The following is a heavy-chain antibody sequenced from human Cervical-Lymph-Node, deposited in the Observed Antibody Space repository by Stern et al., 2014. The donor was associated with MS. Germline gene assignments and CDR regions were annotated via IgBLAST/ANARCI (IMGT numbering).Heavy chain of an antibody. CDR3: AGRADFLGH. J-gene: IGHJ5*02. V-gene: IGHV4-34*01. CDR1: DEPFSGYY. Sequence: QVQLQQWGAGLLKPSETLSLTCTVSDEPFSGYYWSWIRQSPGKGLECIGQVYPTGVTNYNPSLGSRVTISVDTSKNQFSLTLRSVTAADTAVYFCAGRADFLGHWGQGTLVTVST. CDR2: VYPTGVT. D-gene: IGHD3-3*01.